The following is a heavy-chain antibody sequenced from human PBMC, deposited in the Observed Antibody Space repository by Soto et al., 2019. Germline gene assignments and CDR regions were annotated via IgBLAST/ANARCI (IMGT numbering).Heavy chain of an antibody. CDR2: VDPSDSYT. CDR1: GYSFTSYW. J-gene: IGHJ4*02. CDR3: ASHVYITGTTTTDDY. V-gene: IGHV5-10-1*01. D-gene: IGHD1-20*01. Sequence: PGESLKISCQGCGYSFTSYWISWVRQMPGKGLEWMGRVDPSDSYTNYSPSFQGHVTISADKCISTAYLQWSSLKASDTAMYYCASHVYITGTTTTDDYWGQGTLVTVSA.